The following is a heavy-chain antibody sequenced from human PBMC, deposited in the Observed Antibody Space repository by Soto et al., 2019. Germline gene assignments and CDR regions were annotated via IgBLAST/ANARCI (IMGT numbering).Heavy chain of an antibody. CDR2: INHSGST. V-gene: IGHV4-34*01. D-gene: IGHD1-7*01. Sequence: PSETLSLTCAVYGGSFSGYYWSWIRQPPGKGLEWIGEINHSGSTNYNPSLKSRVTISVDTSKNQFSLKLSSVTAADTAVYYCAGVNGWNFYSAVLYYYYGMDVWGQGTTVTVYS. CDR1: GGSFSGYY. J-gene: IGHJ6*02. CDR3: AGVNGWNFYSAVLYYYYGMDV.